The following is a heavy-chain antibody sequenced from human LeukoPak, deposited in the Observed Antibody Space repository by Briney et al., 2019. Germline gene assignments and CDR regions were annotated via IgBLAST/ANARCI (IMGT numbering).Heavy chain of an antibody. CDR1: GFTFSNAW. J-gene: IGHJ6*02. CDR3: TTDPRVLGVVPPYYYYGMDV. V-gene: IGHV3-15*01. CDR2: IKSKTDGGTT. D-gene: IGHD2-8*02. Sequence: GGSLRLSCAASGFTFSNAWMSWVRQAPGKGLEWVGRIKSKTDGGTTDYAAPVKGRFTISRDDSKNTLYLQMNSLKTEDTAVYYCTTDPRVLGVVPPYYYYGMDVWGQGTTVIVSS.